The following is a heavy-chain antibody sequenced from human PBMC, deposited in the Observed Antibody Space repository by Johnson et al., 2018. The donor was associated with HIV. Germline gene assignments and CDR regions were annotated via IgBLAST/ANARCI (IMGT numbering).Heavy chain of an antibody. Sequence: QLVESGGGLVQPGGSLRVSCAASGFTFTNYAMTWVRQATGKGLEWVSAIGTAGDTYYPGPVKGRFTISRDNAKNSLYLQMNSLSAEDTALYYCAKAAGSSARVDAFDIWGQGTMVTVSS. D-gene: IGHD1-26*01. CDR2: IGTAGDT. V-gene: IGHV3-13*01. J-gene: IGHJ3*02. CDR3: AKAAGSSARVDAFDI. CDR1: GFTFTNYA.